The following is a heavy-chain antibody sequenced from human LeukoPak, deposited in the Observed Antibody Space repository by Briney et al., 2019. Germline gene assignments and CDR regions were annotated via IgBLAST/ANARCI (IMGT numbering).Heavy chain of an antibody. J-gene: IGHJ4*02. CDR1: GYTFTGYY. Sequence: ASVKVSWKASGYTFTGYYMHWVRQAPGQGLEWMGWINPDSGVTNYGQNFQGRVTMTRDTSISTAYMELNRLTFDDTAVYYCARGRSRGSYYYSDYWGQGTLVTVSS. CDR3: ARGRSRGSYYYSDY. CDR2: INPDSGVT. V-gene: IGHV1-2*02. D-gene: IGHD1-26*01.